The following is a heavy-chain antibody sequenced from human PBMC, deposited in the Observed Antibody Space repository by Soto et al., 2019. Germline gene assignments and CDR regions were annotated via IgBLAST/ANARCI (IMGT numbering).Heavy chain of an antibody. Sequence: QVQLQESGPGLIKPSQTLSLIYTVSGGSISSGGYYWSWIRQHPGKGLEWIGYIYYSGSTYYNPSLKSRVTISVDTSKNQFSLKLSSVTAADTVVYYCAGYCSSTSCYTGTDYWGQGTLVTVSS. CDR2: IYYSGST. V-gene: IGHV4-31*03. J-gene: IGHJ4*02. CDR3: AGYCSSTSCYTGTDY. D-gene: IGHD2-2*02. CDR1: GGSISSGGYY.